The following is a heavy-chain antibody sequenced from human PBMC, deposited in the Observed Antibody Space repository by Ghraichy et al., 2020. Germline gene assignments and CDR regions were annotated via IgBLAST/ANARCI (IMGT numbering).Heavy chain of an antibody. V-gene: IGHV1-69*13. D-gene: IGHD4-23*01. Sequence: SVKVSCKASGGIFSSYTFGWVRQAPGQGLEWMGGIIPIFATPKYSQKFQGRVTITADESTSTTYMELSSLTSEDTAIYFCARGDTVLRSYFDYWGKGTLVTVSS. J-gene: IGHJ4*02. CDR1: GGIFSSYT. CDR3: ARGDTVLRSYFDY. CDR2: IIPIFATP.